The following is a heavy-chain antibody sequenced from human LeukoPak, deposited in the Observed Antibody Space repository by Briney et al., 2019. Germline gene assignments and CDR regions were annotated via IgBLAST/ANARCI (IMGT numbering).Heavy chain of an antibody. CDR3: ARAHSSSSLASFDY. V-gene: IGHV3-30-3*01. CDR2: ISYDGSNK. D-gene: IGHD6-6*01. Sequence: GGSLRLSCAASGFTFSSYAMHWVRQAPGKGLEWVAVISYDGSNKYCADSVKGRFTISRDNSKNTLYLQMNSLRAEDTAVYYCARAHSSSSLASFDYWGQGTLVTVSS. CDR1: GFTFSSYA. J-gene: IGHJ4*02.